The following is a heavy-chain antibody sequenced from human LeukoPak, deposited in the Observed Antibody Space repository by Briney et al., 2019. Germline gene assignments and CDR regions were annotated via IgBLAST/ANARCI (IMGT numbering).Heavy chain of an antibody. CDR3: ARDLLYFDWLAY. Sequence: ASVKVSCKASGYTFTSYGISWVRQAPGRGLEWMGWISAYNGNTNYAQKLQGRVTMTTDTSTSTAYMELRSLRSDDTAVYYCARDLLYFDWLAYWGQGTLVTVSS. CDR2: ISAYNGNT. CDR1: GYTFTSYG. D-gene: IGHD3-9*01. V-gene: IGHV1-18*01. J-gene: IGHJ4*02.